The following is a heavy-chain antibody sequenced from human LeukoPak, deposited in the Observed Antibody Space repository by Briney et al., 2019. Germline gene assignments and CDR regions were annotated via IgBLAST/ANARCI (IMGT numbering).Heavy chain of an antibody. V-gene: IGHV3-23*01. D-gene: IGHD2-15*01. CDR3: ARYENGGIDY. CDR2: TTGSGDKL. Sequence: PGGSLRLSCTASGFTFRSYALSWVRQAPGQGLEWVSATTGSGDKLFYADSVKGRFTISRDNSKNTLYLQMNNLRAEDTAVYYCARYENGGIDYWGQGTLVTVSS. CDR1: GFTFRSYA. J-gene: IGHJ4*02.